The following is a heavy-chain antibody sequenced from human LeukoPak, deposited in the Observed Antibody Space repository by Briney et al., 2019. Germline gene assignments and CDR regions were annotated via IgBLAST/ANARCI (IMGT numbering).Heavy chain of an antibody. D-gene: IGHD3-22*01. CDR3: AREDSLRDYYDSSGPIGGGSDYYGMDV. CDR1: GYTFTSYY. V-gene: IGHV1-46*01. J-gene: IGHJ6*02. CDR2: INPSGGST. Sequence: ASVKVSCKASGYTFTSYYMHWVRQAPGQGLEWMGIINPSGGSTSYAQKFQGRVTMTRDTSTSTVYMELSSLRSEDTAVYYCAREDSLRDYYDSSGPIGGGSDYYGMDVWGQGTTVTVSS.